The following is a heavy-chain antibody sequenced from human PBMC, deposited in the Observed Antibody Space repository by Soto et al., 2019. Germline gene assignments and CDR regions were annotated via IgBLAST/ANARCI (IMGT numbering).Heavy chain of an antibody. Sequence: PVGSLRLSCSASGFTFSSYAMSWVRQAPGKGLEWVSAISGSGGSTYYADSVKGRFTISRDNSKNTLYLQMNSLRAEDTAVYYCAKAPNFFGSPGRHYYYGMDVWGQGTTVTVSS. V-gene: IGHV3-23*01. J-gene: IGHJ6*02. CDR1: GFTFSSYA. D-gene: IGHD1-26*01. CDR3: AKAPNFFGSPGRHYYYGMDV. CDR2: ISGSGGST.